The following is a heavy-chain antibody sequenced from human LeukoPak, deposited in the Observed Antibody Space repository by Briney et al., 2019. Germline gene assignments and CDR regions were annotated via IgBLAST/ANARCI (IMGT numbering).Heavy chain of an antibody. D-gene: IGHD6-19*01. CDR1: GFTFSSDS. CDR3: ARGYQWLPYFDY. V-gene: IGHV3-21*01. J-gene: IGHJ4*02. CDR2: ISSTSAYI. Sequence: GGSLRLSCAASGFTFSSDSMHWVRQAPGKGLEWVSSISSTSAYIYYAGSVKGRFTISRDNAKNSLYLQMNSLRAEETAVYYCARGYQWLPYFDYWGPGTLVTVSS.